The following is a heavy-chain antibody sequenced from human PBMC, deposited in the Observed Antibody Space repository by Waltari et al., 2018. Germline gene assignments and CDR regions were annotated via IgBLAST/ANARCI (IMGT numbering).Heavy chain of an antibody. CDR1: GGTFSSYA. D-gene: IGHD3-22*01. CDR3: AREGSSGYPVDY. CDR2: IIPIFGTA. J-gene: IGHJ4*02. V-gene: IGHV1-69*15. Sequence: QVQLVQSGAEVKKPGSSVKVSCKASGGTFSSYASSWVRQAPGQGLEWMGRIIPIFGTANYAQKFQGRVTITADESTSTAYMELSSLRSEDTAVYYCAREGSSGYPVDYWGQGTLVTVSS.